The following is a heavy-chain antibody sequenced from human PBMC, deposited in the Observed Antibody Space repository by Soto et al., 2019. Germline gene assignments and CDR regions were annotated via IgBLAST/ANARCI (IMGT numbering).Heavy chain of an antibody. D-gene: IGHD3-10*01. CDR1: GFTVSSNY. Sequence: GGSLRLSCAASGFTVSSNYMSWVRQAPGKGLEWVSVTYRGGSTSYADSVEDRFTVSRDNSKNTLYLQMNSLRAEDTAVYYCARHRGGTGSDVFDIRGQGTMVTVSS. V-gene: IGHV3-66*04. J-gene: IGHJ3*02. CDR3: ARHRGGTGSDVFDI. CDR2: TYRGGST.